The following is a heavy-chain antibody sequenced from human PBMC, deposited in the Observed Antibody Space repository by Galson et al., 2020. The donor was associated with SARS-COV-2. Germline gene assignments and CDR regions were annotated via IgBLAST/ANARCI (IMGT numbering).Heavy chain of an antibody. CDR1: GGTFSSYA. Sequence: SVKVSCKASGGTFSSYAISWVRQAPGLGLEWMGGIIPIFGTANYAQKFQGRVTITTDESTSTAYMELSSLRSEDTAVYYCARQGADDYGDYTNGFDYWGQGTLVTVSS. J-gene: IGHJ4*02. D-gene: IGHD4-17*01. CDR2: IIPIFGTA. V-gene: IGHV1-69*05. CDR3: ARQGADDYGDYTNGFDY.